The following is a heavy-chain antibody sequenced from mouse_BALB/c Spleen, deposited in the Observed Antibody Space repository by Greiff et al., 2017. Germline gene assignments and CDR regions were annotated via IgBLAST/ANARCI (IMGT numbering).Heavy chain of an antibody. D-gene: IGHD2-3*01. V-gene: IGHV1-4*01. Sequence: VQLQQSGPELVRPGASVKMSCKASGYTFTSYAMHWVKQRPGQGLEWIGYINPSSGYTNYNQKFKDKATLTADKSSSTAYMQLSSLTSEDSAVYYCARIGAEGYYVWYFDVWGAGTTVTVSS. CDR2: INPSSGYT. J-gene: IGHJ1*01. CDR1: GYTFTSYA. CDR3: ARIGAEGYYVWYFDV.